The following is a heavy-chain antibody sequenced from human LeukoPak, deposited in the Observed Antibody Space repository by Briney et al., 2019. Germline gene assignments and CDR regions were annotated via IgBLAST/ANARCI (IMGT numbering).Heavy chain of an antibody. CDR1: GGSFSGYY. V-gene: IGHV4-34*01. CDR3: ARKKKATAYYFDY. D-gene: IGHD5-24*01. J-gene: IGHJ4*02. Sequence: PSETLSLTCAVYGGSFSGYYWSWIRQPPGKGLEWIGEINHSGSTNYNPSLKSRVTISVDTSKNQFSLKLSSVTAADTAVYCCARKKKATAYYFDYWGQGTLVTVS. CDR2: INHSGST.